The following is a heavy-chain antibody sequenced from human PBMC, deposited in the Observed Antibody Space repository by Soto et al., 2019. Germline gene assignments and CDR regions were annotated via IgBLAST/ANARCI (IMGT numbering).Heavy chain of an antibody. V-gene: IGHV1-18*01. CDR2: ISAYNGNT. J-gene: IGHJ5*02. Sequence: QVQLVQSGAEVKKPGASVKVSCKASGYTFTSYGISWVRQAPGQGLEWMGWISAYNGNTNYAQKLQGRVTMTTDTSTSTGYMELRSLGSDDRAVYYGARVKASGWLNWFDPWGQGTVVTVSS. D-gene: IGHD6-19*01. CDR3: ARVKASGWLNWFDP. CDR1: GYTFTSYG.